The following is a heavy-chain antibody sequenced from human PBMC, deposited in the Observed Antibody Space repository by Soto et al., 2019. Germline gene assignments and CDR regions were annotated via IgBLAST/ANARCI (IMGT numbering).Heavy chain of an antibody. Sequence: SETLSLTCTVSGGSISSGGYYWSWIRQHPGKGLEWIGYIYYSGSTYYNPSLKSRVTISVDTSKNQFSLKLSSVTAADTAVYYCARRYDYVWGSYRPRAWFDPWGQGTLVTVSS. D-gene: IGHD3-16*02. V-gene: IGHV4-31*03. CDR1: GGSISSGGYY. CDR3: ARRYDYVWGSYRPRAWFDP. CDR2: IYYSGST. J-gene: IGHJ5*02.